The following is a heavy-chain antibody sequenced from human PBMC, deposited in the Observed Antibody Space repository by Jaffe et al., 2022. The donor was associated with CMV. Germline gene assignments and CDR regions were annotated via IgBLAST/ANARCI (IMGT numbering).Heavy chain of an antibody. CDR2: ISSSSSTI. D-gene: IGHD3-3*02. Sequence: EVQLVESGGGLVQPGGSLRLSCAASGFTFSSYSMNWVRQAPGKGLEWVSYISSSSSTIYYADSVKGRFTISRDNAKNSLYLQMNSLRDEDTAVYYCARGHLSTTVVTPGHFWWFDPWGQGTLVTVSS. CDR1: GFTFSSYS. CDR3: ARGHLSTTVVTPGHFWWFDP. V-gene: IGHV3-48*02. J-gene: IGHJ5*02.